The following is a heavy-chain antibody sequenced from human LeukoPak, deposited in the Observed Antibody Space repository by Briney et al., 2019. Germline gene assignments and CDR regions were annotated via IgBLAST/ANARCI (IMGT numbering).Heavy chain of an antibody. CDR2: INQDGSQT. J-gene: IGHJ4*02. Sequence: GGSLRLSCTASGFAFSDYWMSWVRQAPEKGLEWLANINQDGSQTSYVDSVRGRFTFSRDNAKNSLYLQMNSLRADDTAVYYCARDSSPRYSGYDWVYWGRGTLVTVSS. D-gene: IGHD5-12*01. CDR3: ARDSSPRYSGYDWVY. CDR1: GFAFSDYW. V-gene: IGHV3-7*01.